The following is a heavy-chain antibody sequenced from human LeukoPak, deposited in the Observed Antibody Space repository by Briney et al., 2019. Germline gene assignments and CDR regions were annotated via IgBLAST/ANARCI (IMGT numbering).Heavy chain of an antibody. J-gene: IGHJ4*02. Sequence: SVKVSCKASGGTFSSYAISWVRQAPGQGLEWMGGIIPIFGTANYAQKFQGRVTITADESTSTAYMELSSLRSEDTAVYYCARGPLYCSGGSCYSGFHDYWGQGTLVTVSS. CDR1: GGTFSSYA. D-gene: IGHD2-15*01. CDR2: IIPIFGTA. V-gene: IGHV1-69*13. CDR3: ARGPLYCSGGSCYSGFHDY.